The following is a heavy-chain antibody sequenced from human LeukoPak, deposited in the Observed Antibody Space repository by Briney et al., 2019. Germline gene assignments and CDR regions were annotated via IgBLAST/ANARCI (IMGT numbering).Heavy chain of an antibody. CDR2: ISISGTTI. J-gene: IGHJ5*02. CDR1: GLTFSSYE. CDR3: VSERNWFDP. V-gene: IGHV3-48*03. Sequence: GGSLRLSCVATGLTFSSYEENSVRQAPGKGLEWISYISISGTTIYYSDSVKGRFTIYRDNAKISLSLQMNSLRAEDTAVYYCVSERNWFDPWGQGTQVTVSS.